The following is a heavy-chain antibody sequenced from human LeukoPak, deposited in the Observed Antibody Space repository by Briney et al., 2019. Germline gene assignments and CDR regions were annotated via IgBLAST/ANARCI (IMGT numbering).Heavy chain of an antibody. D-gene: IGHD3-10*01. CDR3: ARYGHWFDP. Sequence: SETLSLICAVSGYSISSGYYWGWIRQPPGKGLEYIGSVHHSADTYYNPSLKSRVTMSIDTSKNQFSLKLNSVTAADTAVYYCARYGHWFDPWGQGTLVSVSS. J-gene: IGHJ5*02. CDR2: VHHSADT. CDR1: GYSISSGYY. V-gene: IGHV4-38-2*01.